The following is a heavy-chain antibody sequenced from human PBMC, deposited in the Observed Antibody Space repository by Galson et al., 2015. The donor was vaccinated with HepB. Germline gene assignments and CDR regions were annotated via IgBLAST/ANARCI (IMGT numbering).Heavy chain of an antibody. Sequence: PRLSCAASGFTVSSNYMSWVRQAPGKGLEWVSVIYSGGSTYYADSVKGRFTISRDNSKNTLYLQMNSPRAEDTAVYYCAREALSTSPLWGQGTLVTVSS. J-gene: IGHJ4*02. CDR2: IYSGGST. CDR1: GFTVSSNY. V-gene: IGHV3-66*01. CDR3: AREALSTSPL.